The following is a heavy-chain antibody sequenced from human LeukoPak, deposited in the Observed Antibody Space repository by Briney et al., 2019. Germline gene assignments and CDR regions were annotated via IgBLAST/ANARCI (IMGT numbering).Heavy chain of an antibody. V-gene: IGHV3-7*02. CDR1: GFTFSTYW. Sequence: PGGSLRLSCAASGFTFSTYWMAWLRQAPGQGLERVASIKQDGGDKYYVDSLKGRFTISRDNAKNSLYLQMNSVRAEDTALYYCARINAQSHNFWSGYPHGWFGPWGQGTLVTVSS. CDR3: ARINAQSHNFWSGYPHGWFGP. D-gene: IGHD3-3*01. J-gene: IGHJ5*02. CDR2: IKQDGGDK.